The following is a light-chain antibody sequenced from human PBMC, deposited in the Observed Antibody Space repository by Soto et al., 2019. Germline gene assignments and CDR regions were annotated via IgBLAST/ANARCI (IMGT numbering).Light chain of an antibody. CDR3: QQRSNWPPGST. V-gene: IGKV3-11*01. CDR2: DAS. J-gene: IGKJ3*01. Sequence: EIVLTQSPATLSLSPGERATLSCRASQSVSSYLAWYQQKPGQAPRLLIYDASNRATGIPARFSGSGSGTDFTLTISSLEPEDVAGYYCQQRSNWPPGSTFGPGTKVDIK. CDR1: QSVSSY.